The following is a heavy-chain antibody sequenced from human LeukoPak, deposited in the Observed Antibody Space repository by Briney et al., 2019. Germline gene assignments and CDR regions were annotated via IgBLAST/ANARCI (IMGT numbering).Heavy chain of an antibody. D-gene: IGHD3-3*01. CDR2: INSDGSST. Sequence: QPGGSLRLSSAASGFTFSSYWMHWVRQAPGKGLVWVSRINSDGSSTSYADSVKGRFTISRDNAKNTLYLQMNSLRAEDTAVYYCARVRSNGVKYFDYWGQGTLVTVSS. V-gene: IGHV3-74*01. CDR3: ARVRSNGVKYFDY. CDR1: GFTFSSYW. J-gene: IGHJ4*02.